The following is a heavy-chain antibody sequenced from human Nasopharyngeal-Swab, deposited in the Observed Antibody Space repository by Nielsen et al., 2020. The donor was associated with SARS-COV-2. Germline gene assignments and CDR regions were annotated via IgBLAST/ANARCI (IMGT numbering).Heavy chain of an antibody. CDR2: IYYSGST. J-gene: IGHJ6*02. CDR3: ARDSGVAGTKYYYYGMDV. D-gene: IGHD6-19*01. Sequence: IRQPPGKGLEWIGYIYYSGSTYYNPSLKSRVTISVDTSKNQFSLKLSSATAADTAVYYCARDSGVAGTKYYYYGMDVWGQGTTVTVSS. V-gene: IGHV4-30-4*01.